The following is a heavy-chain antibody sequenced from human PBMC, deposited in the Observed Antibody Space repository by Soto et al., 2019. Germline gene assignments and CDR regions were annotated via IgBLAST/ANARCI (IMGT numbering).Heavy chain of an antibody. Sequence: HPGGSLRLSCAASGFTFSSYGMHWVRQAPGKGLEWVAVISYDGSNKYYADSVKGRFTISRDNSKNTLYLQMNSLRAEDTAVYYCAKDWNSSGWYEYFDLWGRGTLVTVSS. J-gene: IGHJ2*01. CDR3: AKDWNSSGWYEYFDL. CDR2: ISYDGSNK. CDR1: GFTFSSYG. D-gene: IGHD6-19*01. V-gene: IGHV3-30*18.